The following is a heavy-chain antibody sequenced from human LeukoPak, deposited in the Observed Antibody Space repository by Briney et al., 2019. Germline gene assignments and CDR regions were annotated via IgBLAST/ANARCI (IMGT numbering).Heavy chain of an antibody. CDR1: GFTFSSYS. V-gene: IGHV3-21*01. D-gene: IGHD6-19*01. CDR2: ISSSSSYI. CDR3: ARDPIAVAVVFDY. J-gene: IGHJ4*02. Sequence: KPGGSLRLSCAASGFTFSSYSMNWVRQAPGKGLEWVSSISSSSSYIYYADSVKGRFTISRDNAKNSLYLQMNSLGAEDTAVYYCARDPIAVAVVFDYWGQGTLVTVSS.